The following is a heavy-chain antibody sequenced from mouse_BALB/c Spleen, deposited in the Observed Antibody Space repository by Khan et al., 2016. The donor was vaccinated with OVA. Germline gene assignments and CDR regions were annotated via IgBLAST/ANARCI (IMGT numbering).Heavy chain of an antibody. Sequence: EVKLLESGGGLMQPGGSLKLSCAASGFTFSSYGMSWVRQTPDKRLELVASINSNGGSAYYPDSVKGRFTISRDNAQNTLYLQMNSLKSEDTAMYYCARDPYYYGSKYAMDYWGQGTSVTVSS. CDR1: GFTFSSYG. J-gene: IGHJ4*01. V-gene: IGHV5-6-3*01. CDR3: ARDPYYYGSKYAMDY. CDR2: INSNGGSA. D-gene: IGHD1-1*01.